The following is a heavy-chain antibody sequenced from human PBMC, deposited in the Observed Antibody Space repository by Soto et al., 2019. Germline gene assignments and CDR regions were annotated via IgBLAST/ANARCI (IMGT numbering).Heavy chain of an antibody. CDR2: FDPEDGET. D-gene: IGHD3-10*01. Sequence: ASVKVFCKVSGYTLTELSMHWVRQAPGKGLEWMGGFDPEDGETIYAQKFQGRVTMTEDTSTDTAYMELSSLRSEDTAVYYCATDRGVTPSEYYYGMDVWGQGTTVTVSS. J-gene: IGHJ6*02. CDR3: ATDRGVTPSEYYYGMDV. CDR1: GYTLTELS. V-gene: IGHV1-24*01.